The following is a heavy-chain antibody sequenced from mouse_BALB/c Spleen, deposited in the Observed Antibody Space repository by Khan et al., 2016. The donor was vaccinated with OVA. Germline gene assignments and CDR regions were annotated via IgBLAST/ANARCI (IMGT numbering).Heavy chain of an antibody. CDR2: IWGGGST. V-gene: IGHV2-6-5*01. Sequence: VKLEESGPGLVAPSQSLSITCTVSGFSLTDYGVSWIRQPPGKGLEWLGVIWGGGSTYYNSALRSKLTIRKDNSKSQVFLKMNSLQTDDTAMYYWAKGTGSYYFGLDYWGQGTSVTVSS. CDR1: GFSLTDYG. CDR3: AKGTGSYYFGLDY. D-gene: IGHD3-3*01. J-gene: IGHJ4*01.